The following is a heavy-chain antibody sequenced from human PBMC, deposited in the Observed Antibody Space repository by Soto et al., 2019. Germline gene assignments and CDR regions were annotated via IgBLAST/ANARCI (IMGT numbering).Heavy chain of an antibody. D-gene: IGHD6-19*01. V-gene: IGHV3-53*02. CDR1: GLSVSNNY. J-gene: IGHJ4*02. CDR2: LFSGGNT. Sequence: EVQLVETGGGLIQPGGSLRLSCSASGLSVSNNYMTWVRQAPGKGLEWVSVLFSGGNTYYADSVKGRFTSSRDNSKNTLYLQMDSLRAEDTAVYYCTMILPKYVSGWYDTDYWGQGTMVTVSS. CDR3: TMILPKYVSGWYDTDY.